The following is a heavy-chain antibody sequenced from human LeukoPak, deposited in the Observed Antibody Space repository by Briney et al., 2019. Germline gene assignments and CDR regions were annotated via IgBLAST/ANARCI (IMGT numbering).Heavy chain of an antibody. CDR1: GYTFTGYY. CDR3: ARDNSVEDTAWWFDP. D-gene: IGHD4-23*01. CDR2: INPNSGGT. Sequence: GASVKVSCKASGYTFTGYYMHWVRQAPGQGLGWMGWINPNSGGTNYAQKFQGRVTMTRDTSISTAYMELSRLRSDDTAVYYCARDNSVEDTAWWFDPWGQGTLVTVSS. V-gene: IGHV1-2*02. J-gene: IGHJ5*02.